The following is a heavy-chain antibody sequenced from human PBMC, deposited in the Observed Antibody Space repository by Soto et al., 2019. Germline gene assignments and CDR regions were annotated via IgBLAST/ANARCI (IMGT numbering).Heavy chain of an antibody. CDR3: VKAGVRDLIVEVPVYFDN. CDR1: GFIFDNSG. J-gene: IGHJ4*02. V-gene: IGHV3-9*01. Sequence: EVQLVESGGGLVQPGRSLRLSCAASGFIFDNSGMHWVRQAPGKGLERVSGISWNGGNIGYADSVRGRFSISRDNAKDSLFLQMDSLRPDDTAFYYCVKAGVRDLIVEVPVYFDNWGQGPLVTVSS. D-gene: IGHD2-21*01. CDR2: ISWNGGNI.